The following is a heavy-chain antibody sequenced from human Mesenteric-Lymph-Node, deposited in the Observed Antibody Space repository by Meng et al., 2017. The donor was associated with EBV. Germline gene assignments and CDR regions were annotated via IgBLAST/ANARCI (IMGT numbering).Heavy chain of an antibody. V-gene: IGHV7-4-1*02. Sequence: QGQLVQSGSELKKPGASVKVSCKASGYTFNIYTMNWVRQAPGQGLEWMGWINTNTGNPTYAQGFTGRFVFSLDTSVSTTYLEISSLKTEDTAVYYCARDLQGTVSTDYFDHWGQGTLVTVSS. CDR3: ARDLQGTVSTDYFDH. CDR2: INTNTGNP. D-gene: IGHD5/OR15-5a*01. CDR1: GYTFNIYT. J-gene: IGHJ4*02.